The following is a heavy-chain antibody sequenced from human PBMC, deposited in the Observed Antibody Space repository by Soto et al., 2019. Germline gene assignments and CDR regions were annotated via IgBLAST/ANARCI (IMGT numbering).Heavy chain of an antibody. CDR2: IIPIFGTA. CDR1: GGTFSSYA. J-gene: IGHJ4*02. V-gene: IGHV1-69*12. CDR3: SRLIRGYSGTGDY. D-gene: IGHD5-12*01. Sequence: QVQLVQSGAEVKKPGSSVKVSCKASGGTFSSYAISWVRQAPGQGLEWMGGIIPIFGTAKYAQTFQGRVTISADESTSTAYMELSSLRSEDTAVYYCSRLIRGYSGTGDYWGQGTLVTVSS.